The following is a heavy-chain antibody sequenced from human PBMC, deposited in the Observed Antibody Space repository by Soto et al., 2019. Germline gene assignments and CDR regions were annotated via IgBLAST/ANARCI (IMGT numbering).Heavy chain of an antibody. CDR1: GYSISSSNW. Sequence: PGTLSLTCAVSGYSISSSNWWGWIRQPPGKGLEWIGYIYYSGSTYYNPSLKSRVTMSVDTSKNQFSLKLSSVTAVDTAVYYCARLDYRDAYPFTDWGQGSLVTV. D-gene: IGHD4-17*01. J-gene: IGHJ4*02. CDR3: ARLDYRDAYPFTD. V-gene: IGHV4-28*01. CDR2: IYYSGST.